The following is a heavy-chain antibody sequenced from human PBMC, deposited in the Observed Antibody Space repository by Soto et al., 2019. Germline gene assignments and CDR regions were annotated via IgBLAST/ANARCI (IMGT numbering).Heavy chain of an antibody. CDR2: IIPIFGTA. Sequence: QVQLVQSWAEVNKPGSSVKVSCKASGGTFSSYAISWVRQAPGQGREWMGGIIPIFGTANYAQKFQGRVTMIADESTSTAYMELSSLRSEDTAVYYCAIRTQPRAGNWYLDLWGRGTLVTVSS. J-gene: IGHJ2*01. CDR1: GGTFSSYA. V-gene: IGHV1-69*01. D-gene: IGHD3-10*01. CDR3: AIRTQPRAGNWYLDL.